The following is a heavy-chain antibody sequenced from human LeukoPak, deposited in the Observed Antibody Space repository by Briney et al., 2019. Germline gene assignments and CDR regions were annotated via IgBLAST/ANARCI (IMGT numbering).Heavy chain of an antibody. CDR3: TRLSGSYYDY. V-gene: IGHV3-73*01. D-gene: IGHD1-26*01. CDR2: IRSKANSYAT. Sequence: HAGGSLKLSCAASGFTFSGSAMHWVRQASGKGLEWVGRIRSKANSYATAYAASVKGRFTISRDDSKNTVYLQMNSLKTEDTAVYYCTRLSGSYYDYWGQGTLVTVSS. J-gene: IGHJ4*02. CDR1: GFTFSGSA.